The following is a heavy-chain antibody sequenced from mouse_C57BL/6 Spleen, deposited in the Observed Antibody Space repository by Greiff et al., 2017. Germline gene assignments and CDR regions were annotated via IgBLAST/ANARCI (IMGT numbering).Heavy chain of an antibody. Sequence: VQLQQSGAELVKPGASVKISCKASGYAFSSYWMNWVKRRPGKGLEWIGQIYPGDGDTNYNGKFKGKATLTADKSSSTAYMQLSSLTSEDSAVYFCARSGGDPDGDGRWYFDVWGTGTTVTVSS. D-gene: IGHD2-3*01. CDR1: GYAFSSYW. J-gene: IGHJ1*03. CDR3: ARSGGDPDGDGRWYFDV. CDR2: IYPGDGDT. V-gene: IGHV1-80*01.